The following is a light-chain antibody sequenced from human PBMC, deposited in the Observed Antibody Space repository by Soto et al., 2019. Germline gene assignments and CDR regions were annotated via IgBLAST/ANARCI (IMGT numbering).Light chain of an antibody. CDR2: GAS. Sequence: EIVLTQSPGTLSLSPGERATLSCRASQSIRSNYVAWYQQKPGQAPRLLFYGASSRATGIPDRFSGSGSGTDFTLTISRLEPEDFAVYYCQQYGSSPWTFGQGTKVDIK. CDR1: QSIRSNY. J-gene: IGKJ1*01. V-gene: IGKV3-20*01. CDR3: QQYGSSPWT.